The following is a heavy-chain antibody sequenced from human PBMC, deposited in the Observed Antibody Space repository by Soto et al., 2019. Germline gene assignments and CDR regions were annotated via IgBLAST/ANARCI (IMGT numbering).Heavy chain of an antibody. CDR2: IDNDGSGT. CDR1: GFTFTNYW. V-gene: IGHV3-74*01. CDR3: GSVFEY. J-gene: IGHJ4*02. Sequence: EVQLVESGGGLVRPGGSLRLSCAVSGFTFTNYWMHWVRQAPGKGLVWVSRIDNDGSGTSYADSVKGRFTISRDNAKNSLYLHMDSLRAEYTGVYFCGSVFEYWGQGTPVTVSS.